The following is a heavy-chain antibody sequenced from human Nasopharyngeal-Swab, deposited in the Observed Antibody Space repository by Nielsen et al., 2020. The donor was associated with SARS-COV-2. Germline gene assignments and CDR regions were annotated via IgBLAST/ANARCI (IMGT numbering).Heavy chain of an antibody. CDR1: GFTFSSYS. CDR2: ISSSGRTI. CDR3: ARNLYGDYVIDY. D-gene: IGHD4-17*01. J-gene: IGHJ4*02. Sequence: GGSLRLSCAASGFTFSSYSMNWVRQAPGKGLESVSYISSSGRTIYYEDSVKGRFTISRDNAKNSLFLQMNSLRDEDTAVYYCARNLYGDYVIDYWGRGTLVTVSS. V-gene: IGHV3-48*02.